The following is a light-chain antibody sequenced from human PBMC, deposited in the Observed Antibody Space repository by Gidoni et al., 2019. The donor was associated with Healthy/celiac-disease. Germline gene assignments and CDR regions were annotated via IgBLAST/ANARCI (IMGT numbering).Light chain of an antibody. Sequence: QSVLTKPPSVSGAPGQRVTISFTGSGSNIGAGYDVHWYQQLPGKAPKLLIYGNSNRPSGVPDRFSGSKSGTSASLAIAGLQAEDEADYYCQSYDSSLSGSRVFGGGTKLPVL. CDR1: GSNIGAGYD. J-gene: IGLJ2*01. CDR3: QSYDSSLSGSRV. CDR2: GNS. V-gene: IGLV1-40*01.